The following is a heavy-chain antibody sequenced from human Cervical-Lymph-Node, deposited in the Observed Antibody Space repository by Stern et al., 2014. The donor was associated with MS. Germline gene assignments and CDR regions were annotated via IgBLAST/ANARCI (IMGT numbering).Heavy chain of an antibody. J-gene: IGHJ5*01. CDR2: VYSDGST. V-gene: IGHV4-59*01. CDR3: ARVTGRGTRQNWFDS. CDR1: GGSMSSKY. D-gene: IGHD1-26*01. Sequence: VHLVESGPGLVKPSETVSLTCTVSGGSMSSKYWNWIRQPPGKGLEWIWYVYSDGSTNYNPSLKSRVIISLDTSTNQFSLSLTSVTAADTAVYYCARVTGRGTRQNWFDSWGQGTLVTVSS.